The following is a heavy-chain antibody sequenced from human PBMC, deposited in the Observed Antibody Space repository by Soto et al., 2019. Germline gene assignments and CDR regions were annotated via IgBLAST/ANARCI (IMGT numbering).Heavy chain of an antibody. J-gene: IGHJ4*02. V-gene: IGHV3-7*01. CDR1: GFTFGSYW. D-gene: IGHD3-3*01. CDR3: AREGPESGGFDY. CDR2: IKQGGIEK. Sequence: EVQLVESGGGLVQPGGSLRLSCVASGFTFGSYWMSWVRQAPGKGLEWVANIKQGGIEKHFVDSVKGRFTISRDDAKNSLYLQMYSLRAEDTAVYYCAREGPESGGFDYWGQGTLVTVSS.